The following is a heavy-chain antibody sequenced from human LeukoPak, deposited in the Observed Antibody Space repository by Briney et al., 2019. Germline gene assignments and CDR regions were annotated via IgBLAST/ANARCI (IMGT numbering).Heavy chain of an antibody. D-gene: IGHD3-9*01. CDR2: THFSGNI. CDR3: ARLPTGYPNWMDS. V-gene: IGHV4-39*01. J-gene: IGHJ5*01. Sequence: SETLSLTCIVSGVSITSSTYCWGWIRQTPGKGLEFIRTTHFSGNIYYNPSLESRVTISKDTSKNEFSLKVRSVTAADTAVYYCARLPTGYPNWMDSWGQGTLVTVSS. CDR1: GVSITSSTYC.